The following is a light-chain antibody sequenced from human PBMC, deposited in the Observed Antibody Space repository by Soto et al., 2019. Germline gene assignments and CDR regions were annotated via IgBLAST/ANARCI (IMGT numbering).Light chain of an antibody. V-gene: IGKV4-1*01. Sequence: IVMTQSPDSLAVSVGERATINCKSSESVLYCSDNKNYLAWYQQKPGQPPKLLIYCASTRESGVPDRISGSGSETDLPLTSISLQAADVAEYYCQQDYHTPLTFRGGTKVEIK. J-gene: IGKJ4*01. CDR3: QQDYHTPLT. CDR1: ESVLYCSDNKNY. CDR2: CAS.